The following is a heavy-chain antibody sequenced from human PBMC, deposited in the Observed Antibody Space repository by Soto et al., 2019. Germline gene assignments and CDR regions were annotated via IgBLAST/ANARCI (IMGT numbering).Heavy chain of an antibody. CDR2: INPNSGGT. J-gene: IGHJ5*02. CDR3: ARDLYDFWSAHVWFDP. D-gene: IGHD3-3*01. CDR1: GYTFTGYY. Sequence: ASVKVSCKASGYTFTGYYMHWVRQAPGQGLEWMGWINPNSGGTNYAQKFQGRVTMTRDTSISTAYMELSRLRSDDTAVYYCARDLYDFWSAHVWFDPWGQGTLVTVSS. V-gene: IGHV1-2*02.